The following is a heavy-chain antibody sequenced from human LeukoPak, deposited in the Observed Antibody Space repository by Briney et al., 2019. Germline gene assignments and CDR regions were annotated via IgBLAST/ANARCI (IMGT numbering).Heavy chain of an antibody. V-gene: IGHV3-30*04. Sequence: GGSLRLSCAASGFTFSSYAMHWVRQAPGKGLEWVVVISYDGSNKYYADSVKGRFTISRDNSKNTLYLQMNSLRAEDTAVYYCAREVSGYDFGWFDPWGQGTLVTVSS. CDR3: AREVSGYDFGWFDP. D-gene: IGHD5-12*01. CDR2: ISYDGSNK. CDR1: GFTFSSYA. J-gene: IGHJ5*02.